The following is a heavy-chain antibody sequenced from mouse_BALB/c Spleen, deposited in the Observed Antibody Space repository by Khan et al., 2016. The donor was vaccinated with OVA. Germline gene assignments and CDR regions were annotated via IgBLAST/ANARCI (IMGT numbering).Heavy chain of an antibody. CDR1: GYTFISYT. D-gene: IGHD2-14*01. CDR3: VRDGAYHRNDGWFAY. CDR2: INPSNGYT. J-gene: IGHJ3*01. V-gene: IGHV1-4*01. Sequence: VQVVESGAELARPGASVKMSCKASGYTFISYTIHWIKKRPGQGLEWIGYINPSNGYTNYNQKFKDKATLTTDKSSTTAYLQLSSLTSDDSAVYNCVRDGAYHRNDGWFAYWGQGTLVTVSA.